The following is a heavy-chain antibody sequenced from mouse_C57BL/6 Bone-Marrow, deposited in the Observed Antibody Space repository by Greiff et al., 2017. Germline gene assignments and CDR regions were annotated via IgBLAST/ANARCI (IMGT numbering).Heavy chain of an antibody. Sequence: EVQLVESGPGLAKPSQTLSLTCSVTGYSITSDYWNWIRKFPGNKLEYMGYISYSGSTYYNPSLKSRISITRDTSKNQYYLQLNAVTTEDTATYYCARYYGSSYWYFDVWGTGTTVTVSS. V-gene: IGHV3-8*01. CDR2: ISYSGST. CDR3: ARYYGSSYWYFDV. D-gene: IGHD1-1*01. CDR1: GYSITSDY. J-gene: IGHJ1*03.